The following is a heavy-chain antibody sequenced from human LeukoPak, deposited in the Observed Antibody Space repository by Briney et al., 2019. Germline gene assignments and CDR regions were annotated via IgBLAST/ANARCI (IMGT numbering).Heavy chain of an antibody. CDR3: ARGRIAVAGTGAEYFQH. CDR1: GGSISSGGYY. CDR2: IYYSGST. Sequence: SQTLSLTCTVSGGSISSGGYYWSWIRQHPGKGLEWIGYIYYSGSTYYNPSLKSRVTIPVDTSKNQFSLKLSSVTAADTAVYYCARGRIAVAGTGAEYFQHWGQGTLVTVSS. D-gene: IGHD6-19*01. V-gene: IGHV4-31*03. J-gene: IGHJ1*01.